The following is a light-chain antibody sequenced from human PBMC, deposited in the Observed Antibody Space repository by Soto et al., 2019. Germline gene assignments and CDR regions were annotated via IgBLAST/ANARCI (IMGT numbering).Light chain of an antibody. Sequence: QSVLTQPPSASGSLGQSVTISCTGTSSDVGGYKYVSWYQQHPGKAPKVMIYEVNKRPSGVPDRFSGSKSGNTASLTVSGLQAEDEADYYCNSYAGSNNWVFGGGTKLTVL. J-gene: IGLJ3*02. CDR1: SSDVGGYKY. CDR3: NSYAGSNNWV. V-gene: IGLV2-8*01. CDR2: EVN.